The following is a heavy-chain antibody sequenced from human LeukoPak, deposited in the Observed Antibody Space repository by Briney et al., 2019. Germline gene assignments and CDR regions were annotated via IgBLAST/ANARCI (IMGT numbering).Heavy chain of an antibody. CDR2: TYYRSKWYT. CDR3: AREYSSSGLAFDC. Sequence: SQTLSLTCAISGDSVSSNSTAWNWIRQSPSRGLECLGRTYYRSKWYTDYPVSLKSRITINPDTSKNQFSLQLNSVTPEDTAVYYCAREYSSSGLAFDCWGQGTLVTVSS. CDR1: GDSVSSNSTA. V-gene: IGHV6-1*01. D-gene: IGHD6-19*01. J-gene: IGHJ4*02.